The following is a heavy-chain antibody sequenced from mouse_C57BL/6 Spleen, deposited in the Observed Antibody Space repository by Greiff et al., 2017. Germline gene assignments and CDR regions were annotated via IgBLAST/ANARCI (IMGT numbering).Heavy chain of an antibody. V-gene: IGHV1-82*01. CDR1: GYAFSSSW. CDR2: FYPGDGDP. Sequence: QVQLQQSGPELVKPGASVKISCKASGYAFSSSWMNWVKQRPGKGLEWIGRFYPGDGDPNYNGKIKGKATLTADKSSSTANMQLSSLTSEDSAVCFCARRRSYGSSWYFDDWGQGTTLTVSS. CDR3: ARRRSYGSSWYFDD. D-gene: IGHD1-1*01. J-gene: IGHJ2*01.